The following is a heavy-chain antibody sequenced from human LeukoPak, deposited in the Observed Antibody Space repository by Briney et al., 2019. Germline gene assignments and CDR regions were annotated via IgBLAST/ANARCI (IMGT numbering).Heavy chain of an antibody. V-gene: IGHV4-39*07. CDR3: ARIDFDRFLYYYYGMDV. D-gene: IGHD3-9*01. Sequence: SETLSLTCTVSSGYIWSDALYWGWIRQSPGKGLEWIGSVHYTRSYSGTTYYNPSLESRVTIPVDTSKNQFSLKLSSVTAADTAVYYCARIDFDRFLYYYYGMDVWGQGTTVTVSS. CDR2: VHYTRSYSGTT. J-gene: IGHJ6*02. CDR1: SGYIWSDALY.